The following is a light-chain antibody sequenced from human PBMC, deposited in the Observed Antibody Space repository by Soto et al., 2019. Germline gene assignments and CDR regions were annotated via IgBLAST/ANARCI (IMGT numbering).Light chain of an antibody. J-gene: IGKJ4*01. V-gene: IGKV1-5*03. CDR2: RAS. CDR3: QQYDRYPLT. CDR1: QSVSNW. Sequence: DIQMTQSPSTLSASVGDRVTITCRASQSVSNWLAWYQQKPGKAPKLLIYRASGLQSGVPSRFSGSGSETEFTLTISSLQPDDIATYYCQQYDRYPLTFGGGTRVEI.